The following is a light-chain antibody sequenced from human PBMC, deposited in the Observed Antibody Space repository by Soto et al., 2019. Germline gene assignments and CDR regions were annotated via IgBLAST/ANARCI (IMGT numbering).Light chain of an antibody. Sequence: QSVLTQPASVSGSPGQSITISCTGSSSDFTTYHYVSWYRQHPGKAPKLMIYEVSHRPSGVSNRFSGSKSGNTASLTITGLQAEDEADYYCTSYLHRSGNFVFGTGTKLTV. CDR2: EVS. J-gene: IGLJ1*01. CDR1: SSDFTTYHY. CDR3: TSYLHRSGNFV. V-gene: IGLV2-14*01.